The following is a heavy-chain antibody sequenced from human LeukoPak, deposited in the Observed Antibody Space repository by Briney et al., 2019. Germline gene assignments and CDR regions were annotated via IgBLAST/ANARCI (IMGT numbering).Heavy chain of an antibody. CDR1: GGSISSGDYY. CDR3: ARGYDFWSGLNWFDP. V-gene: IGHV4-30-2*01. D-gene: IGHD3-3*01. Sequence: PSETLSLTCTVSGGSISSGDYYWSWIRQPPGKGLEWIGYIYHSGSTYYNPSLKSRVTILVDRSKNQFSLKLSSVTAADTAVYYCARGYDFWSGLNWFDPWGQGTLVTVSS. J-gene: IGHJ5*02. CDR2: IYHSGST.